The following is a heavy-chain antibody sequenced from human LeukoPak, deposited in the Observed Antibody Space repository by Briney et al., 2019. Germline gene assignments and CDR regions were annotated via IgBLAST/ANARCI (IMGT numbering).Heavy chain of an antibody. CDR3: TKVARNSSWPYFDS. J-gene: IGHJ4*02. V-gene: IGHV3-43*01. Sequence: GGSLRLSCAASRFTFDDYSIHWVRQAPGKGLEWVSLISWDGGAKYYADSVKGRFTVSRDKSKNSLYLQMNSVITEDTAFYYCTKVARNSSWPYFDSWGQGTLVTVSS. D-gene: IGHD3-22*01. CDR2: ISWDGGAK. CDR1: RFTFDDYS.